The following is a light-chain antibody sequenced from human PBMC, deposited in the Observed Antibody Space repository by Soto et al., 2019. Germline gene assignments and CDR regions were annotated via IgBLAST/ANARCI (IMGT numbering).Light chain of an antibody. V-gene: IGKV1-39*01. J-gene: IGKJ1*01. CDR1: QSIRTY. CDR3: QQRYSSPPT. CDR2: AAS. Sequence: DIPMTQSPSSLSASVGDRVTITCRASQSIRTYLNWYQQKPGKAPKLLIYAASSLQSGVPSRFGGSGSGTDVTLTMCSRQPEDFATDYCQQRYSSPPTFGQWTKVEIK.